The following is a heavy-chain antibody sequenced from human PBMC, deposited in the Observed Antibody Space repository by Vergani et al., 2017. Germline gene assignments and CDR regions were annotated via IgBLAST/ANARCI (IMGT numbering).Heavy chain of an antibody. CDR2: ISWNSGSI. Sequence: EVQLVESGGGLVQPGRSLRLSCAASGFTFDDYAMHWVRQAPGKGLEWVSGISWNSGSIGYADSVKGRFTSSRDNAKNSLYLQMNSLRAEDTALYYCAKGGLSWRGSPDYWGQGTLVTVSS. J-gene: IGHJ4*02. D-gene: IGHD3-16*02. CDR3: AKGGLSWRGSPDY. V-gene: IGHV3-9*01. CDR1: GFTFDDYA.